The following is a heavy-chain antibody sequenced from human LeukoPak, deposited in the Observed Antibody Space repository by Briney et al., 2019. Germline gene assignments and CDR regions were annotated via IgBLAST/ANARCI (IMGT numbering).Heavy chain of an antibody. D-gene: IGHD6-19*01. CDR2: IRYDGSNK. J-gene: IGHJ4*02. CDR3: ARERGEQWLGGLDY. CDR1: GFTFSSYG. Sequence: GGSLRLSCAASGFTFSSYGMHWVRQAPGKGLEWVAFIRYDGSNKYYADSVKGRFTISRDNSKNTLYLQMNSLRAEDTAVYYCARERGEQWLGGLDYWAREPWSPSPQ. V-gene: IGHV3-30*02.